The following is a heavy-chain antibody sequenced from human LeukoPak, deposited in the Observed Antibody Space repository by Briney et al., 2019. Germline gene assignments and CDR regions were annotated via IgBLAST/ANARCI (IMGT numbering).Heavy chain of an antibody. CDR1: GFTFSSYG. J-gene: IGHJ4*02. V-gene: IGHV3-30*18. CDR3: AKDGGDYYFDY. Sequence: GGSLRLSCTASGFTFSSYGMHWVRQAPGKGLEWVAVISYDGSNKYYADSVKGRFTISRDNSKNTLYLQMNSLRAEDTAVYYCAKDGGDYYFDYWGQGTLVTVSS. CDR2: ISYDGSNK. D-gene: IGHD2-21*02.